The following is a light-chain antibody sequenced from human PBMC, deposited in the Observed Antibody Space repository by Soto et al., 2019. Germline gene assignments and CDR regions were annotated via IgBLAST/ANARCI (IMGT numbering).Light chain of an antibody. J-gene: IGKJ1*01. V-gene: IGKV1-12*01. CDR3: QQTLSFPPT. CDR2: TGS. CDR1: QAIDSW. Sequence: DIQMTQSPSSVSASVGDRVTITCRASQAIDSWLAWYQQKPGEAPKLLIFTGSLLHSGVPPRFSGSGSGTDFTLTISSMQPEDFATYYCQQTLSFPPTFGQGTKVAIK.